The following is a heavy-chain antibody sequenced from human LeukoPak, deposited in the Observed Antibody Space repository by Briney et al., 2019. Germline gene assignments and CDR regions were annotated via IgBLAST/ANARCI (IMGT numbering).Heavy chain of an antibody. CDR2: VYYSGST. CDR1: GGSISSSSLY. CDR3: ARNASSLGAGAFDI. Sequence: PSETLSLTCTVSGGSISSSSLYWDWIRQPPGQGLEWIVTVYYSGSTYYNPSLKSRVTISVDTSKNQFSLRLSSVTAADTALYYCARNASSLGAGAFDIWGQGTMVTVSS. J-gene: IGHJ3*02. D-gene: IGHD2-2*01. V-gene: IGHV4-39*01.